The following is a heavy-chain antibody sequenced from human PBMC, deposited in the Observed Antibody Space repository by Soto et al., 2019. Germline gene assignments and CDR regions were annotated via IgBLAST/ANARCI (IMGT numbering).Heavy chain of an antibody. CDR2: TYYRSKWYN. CDR1: GDSVSSNSAA. CDR3: ARGMAVVGATIVFDY. Sequence: QVQLQQSGPGLVKPSQTLSLTCAICGDSVSSNSAAWNWIRQSPSRGLEWLGRTYYRSKWYNDYAVSVRSRITFNPDTAKNQFALQLNSVTPEDTAVYSCARGMAVVGATIVFDYWGQGTLVTVSS. D-gene: IGHD2-15*01. J-gene: IGHJ4*02. V-gene: IGHV6-1*01.